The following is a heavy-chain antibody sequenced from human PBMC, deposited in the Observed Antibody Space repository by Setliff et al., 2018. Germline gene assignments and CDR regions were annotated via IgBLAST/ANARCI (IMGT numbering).Heavy chain of an antibody. D-gene: IGHD2-15*01. CDR3: ARTRYGLGGRPY. CDR2: ISHSGIT. V-gene: IGHV4-39*07. Sequence: SETLSLTCTVSGGSISISGYYWGWIRQPPGKGLEWIGEISHSGITNYNPSLKSRVTISVDTPKNQFSLRLSSVTAADTAVYYCARTRYGLGGRPYWGQGTLVTVSS. J-gene: IGHJ4*02. CDR1: GGSISISGYY.